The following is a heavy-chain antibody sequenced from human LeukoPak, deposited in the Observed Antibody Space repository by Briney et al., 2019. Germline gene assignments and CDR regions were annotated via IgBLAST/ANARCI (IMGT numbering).Heavy chain of an antibody. CDR1: GFTFTSPA. CDR2: IVFGSGTT. D-gene: IGHD3-10*01. V-gene: IGHV1-58*02. CDR3: AADSGAEPFPRFHRHLWFGEREYYYYYYGMDV. Sequence: GASVKVSCKASGFTFTSPAMQWVRQARGKRLEWIGWIVFGSGTTNNAQKFQERATITRDMSTSTAYMELSSLRSEDTAVYYCAADSGAEPFPRFHRHLWFGEREYYYYYYGMDVWGQGTTVTVSS. J-gene: IGHJ6*02.